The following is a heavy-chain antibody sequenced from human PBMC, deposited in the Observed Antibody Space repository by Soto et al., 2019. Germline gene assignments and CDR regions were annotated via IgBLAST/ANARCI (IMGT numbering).Heavy chain of an antibody. J-gene: IGHJ5*02. D-gene: IGHD1-1*01. V-gene: IGHV4-31*03. CDR2: IYYSGST. Sequence: SETLSLTCTVSGGSISSGGYYWSWIRQRPGKGLEWIGYIYYSGSTYYNPSLKSRVTISVDTSKNQFSLKLSSVTAADTAVYYCAAGNDDWFDPWGQGTLVTVSS. CDR3: AAGNDDWFDP. CDR1: GGSISSGGYY.